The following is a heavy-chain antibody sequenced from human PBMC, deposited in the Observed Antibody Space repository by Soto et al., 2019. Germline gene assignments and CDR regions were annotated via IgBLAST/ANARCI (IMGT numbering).Heavy chain of an antibody. V-gene: IGHV6-1*01. CDR3: ARESGFRIAVAGTGFDY. CDR2: TYYRSKWHN. Sequence: QSQTLSLTCAISGDSVSSNSAAWNWIRQSPSRGLEWLGRTYYRSKWHNDYAVSVKSRITINPDTSKNQFSLQLNSVTPEDTAVYYCARESGFRIAVAGTGFDYWGQGTLVTVSS. CDR1: GDSVSSNSAA. D-gene: IGHD6-19*01. J-gene: IGHJ4*02.